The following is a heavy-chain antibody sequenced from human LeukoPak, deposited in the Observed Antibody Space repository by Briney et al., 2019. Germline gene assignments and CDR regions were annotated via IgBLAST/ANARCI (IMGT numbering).Heavy chain of an antibody. CDR3: AKDLSVVVPAADFDY. V-gene: IGHV3-49*03. D-gene: IGHD2-2*01. CDR1: GFTFGDYA. Sequence: PGGSLRLSCTASGFTFGDYAMSWFRQAPGKGLEWVGFIRSKAYGGTTEYAASVKGRFTISRDDSKSIAYLQMNSLKTEDTAVYYCAKDLSVVVPAADFDYWGQGTLVTVSS. CDR2: IRSKAYGGTT. J-gene: IGHJ4*02.